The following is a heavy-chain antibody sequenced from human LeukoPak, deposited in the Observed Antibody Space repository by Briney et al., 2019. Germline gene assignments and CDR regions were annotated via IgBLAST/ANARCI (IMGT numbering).Heavy chain of an antibody. CDR1: GGSISSYY. V-gene: IGHV4-59*08. CDR3: AKSNYDFWRCYSPINLVGP. D-gene: IGHD3-3*01. CDR2: IYYSGST. Sequence: PSETLSLTCTVSGGSISSYYWSWIRQPPGKGLEWIGYIYYSGSTNYNPSLKSRVTIPVDTSKNQFSLKLSSVTAADTAVYYCAKSNYDFWRCYSPINLVGPWGQGTLVTVSS. J-gene: IGHJ5*02.